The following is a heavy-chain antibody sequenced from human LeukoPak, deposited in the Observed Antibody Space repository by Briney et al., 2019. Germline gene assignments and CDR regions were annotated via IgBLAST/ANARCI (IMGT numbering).Heavy chain of an antibody. D-gene: IGHD6-6*01. V-gene: IGHV4-34*01. CDR2: INHSGST. CDR1: GGSFSGYY. Sequence: PSETLSLTCAVYGGSFSGYYWSWIRQPPGKGLEWIGEINHSGSTNYNPSLKSRVTISVDTSENQFSLKLSSVTAADTAVYYCAASTAPLDYWGQGTLVTVSS. J-gene: IGHJ4*02. CDR3: AASTAPLDY.